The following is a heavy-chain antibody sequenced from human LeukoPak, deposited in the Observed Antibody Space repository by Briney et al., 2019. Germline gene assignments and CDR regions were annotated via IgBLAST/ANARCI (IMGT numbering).Heavy chain of an antibody. CDR1: GFTFSDRY. CDR2: VGDKANTYST. V-gene: IGHV3-72*01. D-gene: IGHD3-22*01. J-gene: IGHJ4*02. CDR3: ALSGSYRPFDC. Sequence: PGGSLRLSCVASGFTFSDRYMDWVRQAPGKGLEWVARVGDKANTYSTEYAASVKGRFTISRDDSKSSLYLQMNSLKTEDTAVYYCALSGSYRPFDCWGQGTLVTVSS.